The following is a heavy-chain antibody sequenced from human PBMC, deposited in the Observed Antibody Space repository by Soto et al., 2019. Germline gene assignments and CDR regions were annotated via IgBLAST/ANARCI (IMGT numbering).Heavy chain of an antibody. CDR3: ARDGYGDYFGY. D-gene: IGHD4-17*01. V-gene: IGHV1-69*13. Sequence: GASVKPSCKAPRVTFSSYAISWVRQAPGQGLEWMGGIIPIFGTANYAQKFQGRVTITADESTSTAYMELSSLRSEDTAVYYCARDGYGDYFGYSAQGTLVTVSS. J-gene: IGHJ4*02. CDR2: IIPIFGTA. CDR1: RVTFSSYA.